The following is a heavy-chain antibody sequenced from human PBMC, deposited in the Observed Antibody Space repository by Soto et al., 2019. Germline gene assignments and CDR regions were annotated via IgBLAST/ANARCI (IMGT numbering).Heavy chain of an antibody. D-gene: IGHD3-10*01. V-gene: IGHV3-74*01. CDR1: GFIFKMYW. Sequence: GGSLRLSCAASGFIFKMYWMHWVRQSPGKGLVWISRIYNDGTYSDYADSVRGRFTISRGNVNDTLYLQMNNLRAEDSGLYYCTRGPRPISTGTGAYWGQGTQVTVSS. CDR2: IYNDGTYS. CDR3: TRGPRPISTGTGAY. J-gene: IGHJ4*02.